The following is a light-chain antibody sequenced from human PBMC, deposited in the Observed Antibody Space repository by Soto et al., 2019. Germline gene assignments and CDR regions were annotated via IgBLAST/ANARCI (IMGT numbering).Light chain of an antibody. CDR3: QQYNKWPLT. V-gene: IGKV3-15*01. CDR1: QSVNTN. Sequence: EVVVTQSPATLSVSPWERATLSCRASQSVNTNLAWYQQKPGQAPRLLIYYVSTRATGIPARFSGSGSGTEFTLTISSLQSEDFAVYYCQQYNKWPLTFGGGTKVDIK. CDR2: YVS. J-gene: IGKJ4*01.